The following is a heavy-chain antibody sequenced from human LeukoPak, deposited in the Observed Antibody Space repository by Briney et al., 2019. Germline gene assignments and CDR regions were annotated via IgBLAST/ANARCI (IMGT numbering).Heavy chain of an antibody. CDR3: TTIKRGDIFGYFDF. Sequence: SETLSLTCTVSGGSMTTHHWNGIRQTPGKRLEWIGYVFDSGRTKVNPSLKSRVTLSADTSKNQLSLRLSSVTAADTAMYYCTTIKRGDIFGYFDFWGQGILVTVSS. J-gene: IGHJ4*02. CDR1: GGSMTTHH. V-gene: IGHV4-59*11. D-gene: IGHD5-18*01. CDR2: VFDSGRT.